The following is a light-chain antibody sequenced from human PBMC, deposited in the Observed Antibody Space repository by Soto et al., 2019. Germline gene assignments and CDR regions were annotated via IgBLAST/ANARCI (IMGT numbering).Light chain of an antibody. CDR3: AAWDDSLNGPT. Sequence: QSVLTQPPSTSGTPGQRVTISCSGGSSNIGTYTVSWYQQFPETAPKLLIYGSNQRPSGVPDRFSGSKSGTSASLSIGGLQSEDEADYYFAAWDDSLNGPTFGGGTKVTVL. J-gene: IGLJ2*01. CDR2: GSN. CDR1: SSNIGTYT. V-gene: IGLV1-44*01.